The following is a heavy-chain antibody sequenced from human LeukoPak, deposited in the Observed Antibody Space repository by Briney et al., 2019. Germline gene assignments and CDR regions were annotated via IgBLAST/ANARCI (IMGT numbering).Heavy chain of an antibody. Sequence: GGSLRLSCAASGFTFSSYAMSWVRQAPGKGLEWVSAISGSGGSTYYADSVKGRFTISRDNSKNTLYLQMNSLRAEDTAVYYCANGEPYYDFWSGYYVEARPYYYGMDVWGQGTTVTVSS. CDR3: ANGEPYYDFWSGYYVEARPYYYGMDV. V-gene: IGHV3-23*01. D-gene: IGHD3-3*01. CDR1: GFTFSSYA. J-gene: IGHJ6*02. CDR2: ISGSGGST.